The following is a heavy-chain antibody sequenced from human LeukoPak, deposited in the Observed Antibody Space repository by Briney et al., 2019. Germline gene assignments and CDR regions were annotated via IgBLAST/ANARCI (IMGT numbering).Heavy chain of an antibody. D-gene: IGHD3-16*01. CDR3: ARGWGWATTPYDY. Sequence: ASVKVSCKASGYTFTGYYMHWVQQAPGQGLEWMGWINPNSGGTNYAQKFQGRVTMTRDTSISTAYMELSRLRSDDTAVYYCARGWGWATTPYDYWGQGTMVTVSS. CDR2: INPNSGGT. V-gene: IGHV1-2*02. J-gene: IGHJ4*02. CDR1: GYTFTGYY.